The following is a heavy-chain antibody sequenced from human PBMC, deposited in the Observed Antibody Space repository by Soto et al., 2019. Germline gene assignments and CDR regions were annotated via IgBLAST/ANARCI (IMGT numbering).Heavy chain of an antibody. D-gene: IGHD2-15*01. CDR3: ARTFRDIVVVVAATDWFDP. Sequence: SQTLSLTCAISGDSVSSNSAALNLIMQSPSRGLEWLGRTYYRSKWYNDYAVSVKSRITINPDTSKNQFSLQLNSVTPEDTAAYYCARTFRDIVVVVAATDWFDPWGQGTLVTV. CDR1: GDSVSSNSAA. CDR2: TYYRSKWYN. J-gene: IGHJ5*02. V-gene: IGHV6-1*01.